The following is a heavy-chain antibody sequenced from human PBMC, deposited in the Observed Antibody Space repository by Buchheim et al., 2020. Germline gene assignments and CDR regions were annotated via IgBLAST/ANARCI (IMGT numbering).Heavy chain of an antibody. CDR2: IYYSGST. CDR3: ARAADSGYDY. V-gene: IGHV4-30-4*07. CDR1: GGSISSGGYS. Sequence: QVQLQESGPGLVKPSQTLSLTCAVSGGSISSGGYSWSWIRQPPGKGLEWIGYIYYSGSTYYNTSLKSRVTISVDTSKNQFSLKLSSVTAADTAVYYCARAADSGYDYWGQGTL. J-gene: IGHJ4*02. D-gene: IGHD5-12*01.